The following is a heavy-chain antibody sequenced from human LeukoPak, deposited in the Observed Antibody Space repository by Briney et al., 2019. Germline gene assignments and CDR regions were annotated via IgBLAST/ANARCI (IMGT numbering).Heavy chain of an antibody. CDR3: ARDAPTVTAGL. CDR2: ISAYNGNT. CDR1: GYTFTSYG. Sequence: ASVKVSCKASGYTFTSYGISWVRPAPGQGLEWMGWISAYNGNTNYAQKLQGRVTMTTDTSTSTAYMELGSLRSDDTAVYYCARDAPTVTAGLWGQGTLVTVSS. V-gene: IGHV1-18*01. D-gene: IGHD4-17*01. J-gene: IGHJ4*02.